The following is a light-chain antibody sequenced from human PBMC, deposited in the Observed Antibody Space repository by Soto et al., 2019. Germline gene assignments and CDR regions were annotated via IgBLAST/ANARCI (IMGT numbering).Light chain of an antibody. Sequence: EIVMTKTHATLSVSPGERATLSCRASQSVSSNLAWYQQKPGQAPRLLIYGASTRATGIPARFSGSGSGTEFTLTISSLQPEDFATYYCQQLKSYPQTSGQGTKVAIK. CDR3: QQLKSYPQT. V-gene: IGKV3-15*01. CDR1: QSVSSN. J-gene: IGKJ1*01. CDR2: GAS.